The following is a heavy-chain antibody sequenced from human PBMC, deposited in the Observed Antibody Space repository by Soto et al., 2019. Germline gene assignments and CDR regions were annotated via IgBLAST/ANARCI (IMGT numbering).Heavy chain of an antibody. Sequence: SQTLSLTCAISGDSVSSSSAAWNWLRQSPSRGLEWLGRTYYRSTWTNDYARSVKSRITINPDTFENQFSLQLSSVTPEDTAVYYCAGVSSFRGIDVWGQGTPVTVSS. CDR1: GDSVSSSSAA. CDR2: TYYRSTWTN. V-gene: IGHV6-1*01. CDR3: AGVSSFRGIDV. J-gene: IGHJ6*02. D-gene: IGHD3-16*01.